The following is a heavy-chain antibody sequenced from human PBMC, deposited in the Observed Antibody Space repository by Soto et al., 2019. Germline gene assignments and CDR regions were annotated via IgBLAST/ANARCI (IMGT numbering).Heavy chain of an antibody. V-gene: IGHV3-30*18. CDR1: GFTFSSYG. CDR2: ISYDGSNK. J-gene: IGHJ6*02. D-gene: IGHD3-10*01. CDR3: AKDLGFGEEPLGGMDV. Sequence: QVQLVESGGGVVQPGRSLRLSCAASGFTFSSYGMHWVRQAPGKGLEWVAVISYDGSNKYYADSVKGRFTISRDNSKNTLYLQMNSLRAEDTAVYYCAKDLGFGEEPLGGMDVWGQGTTVTVSS.